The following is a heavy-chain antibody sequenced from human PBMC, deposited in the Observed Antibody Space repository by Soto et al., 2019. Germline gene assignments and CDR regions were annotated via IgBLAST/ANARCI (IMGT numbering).Heavy chain of an antibody. D-gene: IGHD6-19*01. V-gene: IGHV4-4*02. CDR2: IYHSGRT. Sequence: SETLSLTCADSGGSITTTNWWNWVRQPPGKGLEWIGEIYHSGRTNFNPSLKSRVTISIDQSKNQVSLKLSSVTAADTAVYYCARRAVAGTSWFDPWGQGTQVTVSS. CDR3: ARRAVAGTSWFDP. CDR1: GGSITTTNW. J-gene: IGHJ5*02.